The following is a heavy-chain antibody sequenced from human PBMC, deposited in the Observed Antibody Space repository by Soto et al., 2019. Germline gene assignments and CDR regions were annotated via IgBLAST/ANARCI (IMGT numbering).Heavy chain of an antibody. CDR3: ASAKAVVIAPLGI. Sequence: GGSLRLSYTASGFTFNNSAMTWVCQAPGQGLEWVASISENGGSRGGTYYADSVKGRFTISRDNSKNTLYLQVDSLTGADTAVYYCASAKAVVIAPLGIWGQGALVTVSS. V-gene: IGHV3-23*01. J-gene: IGHJ3*02. D-gene: IGHD2-21*01. CDR1: GFTFNNSA. CDR2: ISENGGSRGGT.